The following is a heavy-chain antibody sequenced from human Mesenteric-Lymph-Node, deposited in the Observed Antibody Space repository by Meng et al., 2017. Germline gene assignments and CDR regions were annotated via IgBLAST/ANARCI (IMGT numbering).Heavy chain of an antibody. D-gene: IGHD3-10*01. V-gene: IGHV3-48*03. CDR2: ISSSAATI. Sequence: GGSLRLSCGASGFRLSSYEMNWVRQAPGMSLEWVSYISSSAATIYYADSMKGRFTISRDNAKNSVYLQMNSLRAEDTAVYYCAREYYGSGSYPAIGAFDIWGQGTVVTVSS. CDR1: GFRLSSYE. J-gene: IGHJ3*02. CDR3: AREYYGSGSYPAIGAFDI.